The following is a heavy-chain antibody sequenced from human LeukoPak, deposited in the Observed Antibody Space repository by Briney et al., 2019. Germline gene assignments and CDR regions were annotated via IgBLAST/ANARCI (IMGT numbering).Heavy chain of an antibody. Sequence: GGSLRLSCAASGFTFSSYAMHWVRQAPGKGLEYVSAISSNGDATYHANSVEGRFTIPRDNSKNTLYLQMGSLRVEDMAVYYCARGGGYRGYGQHYWGQGTLVTVSS. CDR2: ISSNGDAT. D-gene: IGHD5-12*01. CDR1: GFTFSSYA. V-gene: IGHV3-64*01. J-gene: IGHJ4*02. CDR3: ARGGGYRGYGQHY.